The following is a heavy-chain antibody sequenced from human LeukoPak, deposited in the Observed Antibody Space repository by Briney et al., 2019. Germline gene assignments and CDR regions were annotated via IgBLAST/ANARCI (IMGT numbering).Heavy chain of an antibody. V-gene: IGHV3-53*01. D-gene: IGHD5-24*01. CDR1: GLIVSNSY. J-gene: IGHJ4*02. CDR3: ARDPNGYLHFDY. Sequence: GGSLRLSCAASGLIVSNSYMNWVRQAPGKGLEWVSVIYYNGNTFYADSVMGRFTISRDNSKNTLYLQMNSLRAEDTVVYYCARDPNGYLHFDYWGQGTLVTVSS. CDR2: IYYNGNT.